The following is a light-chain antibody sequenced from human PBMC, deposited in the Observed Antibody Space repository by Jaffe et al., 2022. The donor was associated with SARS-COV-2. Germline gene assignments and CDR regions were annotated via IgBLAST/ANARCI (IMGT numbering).Light chain of an antibody. V-gene: IGKV3D-15*01. J-gene: IGKJ4*01. Sequence: EIVMTQSPVTLSGSPGESATLSCRASQSIRNKLAWYQHKPGQAPRLLFYGASTRATDIPARFSGSGSGTEFTLTISSLQSEDFAVYYCQQYYDWPQITFGGGTKVDIK. CDR3: QQYYDWPQIT. CDR2: GAS. CDR1: QSIRNK.